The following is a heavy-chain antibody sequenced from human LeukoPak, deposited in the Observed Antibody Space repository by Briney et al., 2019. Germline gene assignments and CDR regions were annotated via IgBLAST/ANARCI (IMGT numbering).Heavy chain of an antibody. Sequence: GAPVKVSCKASGYTFTSYYMHWVRQAPGQGLEWMGIINPSGGSTSYAQKFQGRVTMTRDASTSTVYMELSSLRSEDTAVYYCARVRAAAGTSGRGFDPWGQGTLVTVSS. D-gene: IGHD6-13*01. CDR3: ARVRAAAGTSGRGFDP. J-gene: IGHJ5*02. CDR1: GYTFTSYY. CDR2: INPSGGST. V-gene: IGHV1-46*01.